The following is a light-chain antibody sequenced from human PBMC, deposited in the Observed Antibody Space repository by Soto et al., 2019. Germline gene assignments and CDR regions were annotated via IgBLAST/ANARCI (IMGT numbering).Light chain of an antibody. V-gene: IGKV3-20*01. CDR2: GTS. CDR1: QRVAGTF. CDR3: QQYGNSPFT. J-gene: IGKJ3*01. Sequence: EIVLTQSPGTLSLSPGERATLSCRANQRVAGTFLAWYQQKPGQAPRLLISGTSRRATGIPDRFSGSGSGTDFTLTISRLEPEDFAMYYCQQYGNSPFTFGPGTKVDI.